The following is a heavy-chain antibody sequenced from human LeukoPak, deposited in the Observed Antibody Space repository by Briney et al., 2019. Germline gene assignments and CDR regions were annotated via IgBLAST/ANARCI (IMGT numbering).Heavy chain of an antibody. CDR3: ARSSGWYLYYFDY. J-gene: IGHJ4*02. Sequence: SETLSLTCAVSGGSLSSSNWWGWGRPPPGKGVEGIGEIYDSGSTNYNPSLKSRVTISVDKSKNQFSLKLSSVTAADTAVYYCARSSGWYLYYFDYWGQGTLVTVSS. V-gene: IGHV4-4*02. CDR1: GGSLSSSNW. D-gene: IGHD6-19*01. CDR2: IYDSGST.